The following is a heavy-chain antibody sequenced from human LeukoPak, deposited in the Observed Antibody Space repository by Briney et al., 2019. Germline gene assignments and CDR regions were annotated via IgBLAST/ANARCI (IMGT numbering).Heavy chain of an antibody. J-gene: IGHJ3*02. CDR2: IYYSGST. V-gene: IGHV4-59*01. D-gene: IGHD1-26*01. CDR3: ARDNIVGATYPHDAFDI. CDR1: GGSISSYY. Sequence: PSETLSPTCTVSGGSISSYYWSWIRQPPGKGLEWIGYIYYSGSTNYNPSLKSRVTISVDTSKNQFSLKLSSVTAADTAVYYCARDNIVGATYPHDAFDIWGQGTMVTVSS.